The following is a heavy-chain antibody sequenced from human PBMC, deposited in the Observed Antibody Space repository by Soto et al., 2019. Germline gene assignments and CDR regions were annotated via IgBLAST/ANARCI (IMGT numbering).Heavy chain of an antibody. V-gene: IGHV3-48*03. D-gene: IGHD6-13*01. Sequence: VQLVESGGGLVQPGGSLRLSCAASGFTFSSYEMNWVRQAPGKGLEWVSYISSSGTTIYYADSVQGRFTISRDNASNALFLHMSSMRVDDTAFYYCARTIAAAAQGFGSWGQGTLVTVSS. CDR1: GFTFSSYE. J-gene: IGHJ4*02. CDR2: ISSSGTTI. CDR3: ARTIAAAAQGFGS.